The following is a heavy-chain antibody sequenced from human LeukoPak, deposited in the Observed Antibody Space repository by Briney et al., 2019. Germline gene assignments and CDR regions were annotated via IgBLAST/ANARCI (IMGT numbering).Heavy chain of an antibody. CDR2: INPSGGST. CDR3: ARDGTQTWYYFDY. D-gene: IGHD2-8*01. CDR1: GFTFSNYA. J-gene: IGHJ4*02. Sequence: GGSLRLSCAASGFTFSNYAMHWVRQAPGQGLEWMGIINPSGGSTSYAQKFQGRVTMTRDTSTSTVYMELSSLRSEDTAVYYCARDGTQTWYYFDYWGQGTLVTVSS. V-gene: IGHV1-46*01.